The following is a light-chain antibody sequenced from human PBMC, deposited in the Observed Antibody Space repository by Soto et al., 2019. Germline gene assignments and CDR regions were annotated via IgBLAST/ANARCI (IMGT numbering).Light chain of an antibody. CDR3: QSYDTSLTGSV. V-gene: IGLV1-40*01. CDR2: GNN. J-gene: IGLJ2*01. CDR1: SSNIGAGYD. Sequence: QSVLTQPPSVSGAPGQRVTISCTGTSSNIGAGYDVHWYMQLPGTAPKLLIYGNNNRPSGVPDRFSASKSGTSASLAITGLQAEDEADYYCQSYDTSLTGSVFGGGTQLTVL.